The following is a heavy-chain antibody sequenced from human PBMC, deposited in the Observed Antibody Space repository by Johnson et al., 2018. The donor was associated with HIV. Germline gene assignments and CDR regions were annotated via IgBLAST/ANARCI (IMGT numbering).Heavy chain of an antibody. J-gene: IGHJ3*02. CDR2: IYSGGST. Sequence: VQLVESGGGLVQPGGSLRLSCAASGFTVSSNYMSWVRQAPGKGLEWVSVIYSGGSTYYADSVKGRFTISRDNYKNTLYLQMNSLRGEDTAVYYCAKVHSSSSNGFDIWGQGTIVTVSS. CDR3: AKVHSSSSNGFDI. CDR1: GFTVSSNY. V-gene: IGHV3-66*01. D-gene: IGHD6-6*01.